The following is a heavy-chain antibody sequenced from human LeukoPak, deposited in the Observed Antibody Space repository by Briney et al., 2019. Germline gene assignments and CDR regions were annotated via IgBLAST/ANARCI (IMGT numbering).Heavy chain of an antibody. CDR3: ARDTYGGLDY. CDR1: GFTFSSYL. V-gene: IGHV3-74*01. Sequence: GGSLRLSCAASGFTFSSYLMHWVRQAPGKWLVWVSRINSDGSSTTYADSVKGRFTISRDNVKNTLYLQMNSLRAEDTAVYYCARDTYGGLDYWGQGTLVTVSS. J-gene: IGHJ4*02. D-gene: IGHD4-23*01. CDR2: INSDGSST.